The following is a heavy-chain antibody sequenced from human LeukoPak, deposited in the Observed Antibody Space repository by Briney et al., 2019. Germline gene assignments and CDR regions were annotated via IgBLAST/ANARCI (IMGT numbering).Heavy chain of an antibody. CDR2: INQSGST. CDR1: GGSFSGYY. J-gene: IGHJ4*02. V-gene: IGHV4-34*01. Sequence: SETLSLTCAIYGGSFSGYYWSWIRQPPGKGLEWIGEINQSGSTYYNASLKSRVTISVNTYKNQFSLRLSSVTAADTAVYYCARDPDYWGQGTLVTVSS. CDR3: ARDPDY.